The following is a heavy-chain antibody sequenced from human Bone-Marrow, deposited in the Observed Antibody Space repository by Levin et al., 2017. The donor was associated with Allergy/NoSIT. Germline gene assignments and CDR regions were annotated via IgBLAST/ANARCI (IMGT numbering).Heavy chain of an antibody. D-gene: IGHD3-22*01. V-gene: IGHV3-72*01. CDR3: ARAYYDGSVYYHDY. Sequence: GGSLRLSCAASGFTFSDHYMDWVRQAPGKGLEWVGRTRNKANSYTTEYAASVKGRFTILRDDSKNSLYLQMNGLKTEDTAVFYYARAYYDGSVYYHDYWGQGTLVTVSS. CDR2: TRNKANSYTT. CDR1: GFTFSDHY. J-gene: IGHJ4*02.